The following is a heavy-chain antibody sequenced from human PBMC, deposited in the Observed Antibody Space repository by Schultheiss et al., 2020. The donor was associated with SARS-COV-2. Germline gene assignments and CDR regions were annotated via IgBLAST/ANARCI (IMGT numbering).Heavy chain of an antibody. V-gene: IGHV1-69*04. CDR3: ARDRSRIGSNWFDP. Sequence: SVKVSCKASGGTFSSYAISWVRQAPGQGLEWMGRIIPILGIANYAQKFQGRVTITADKSTSTAYMELSRLRSDDTAVYYCARDRSRIGSNWFDPWGQGTLVTVSS. J-gene: IGHJ5*02. D-gene: IGHD3-10*01. CDR1: GGTFSSYA. CDR2: IIPILGIA.